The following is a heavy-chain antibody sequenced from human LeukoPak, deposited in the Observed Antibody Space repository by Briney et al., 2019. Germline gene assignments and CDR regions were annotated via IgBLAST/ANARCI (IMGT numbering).Heavy chain of an antibody. Sequence: GGSLRLSCAASGFTFSSYSMNWVRQAPGKGLEWVSSISSSSSYIYYADSVKGRFTISRDNAKNSLYLQMNSLRAEDTAVYYCAREMATPSHYYGMDVWGQGTTATVSS. CDR2: ISSSSSYI. D-gene: IGHD5-24*01. CDR1: GFTFSSYS. CDR3: AREMATPSHYYGMDV. J-gene: IGHJ6*02. V-gene: IGHV3-21*01.